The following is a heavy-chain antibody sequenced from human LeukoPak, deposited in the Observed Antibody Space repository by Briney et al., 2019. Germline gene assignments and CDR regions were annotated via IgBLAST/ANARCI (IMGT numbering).Heavy chain of an antibody. CDR2: INWNGGST. J-gene: IGHJ4*02. V-gene: IGHV3-20*01. CDR1: GFTFDDYG. D-gene: IGHD3-10*01. Sequence: GGSLRLSCAASGFTFDDYGMSWVRPAPGKGLEWVSAINWNGGSTGYADSVKGRFTISRDNAKNSLYLQMNSLRAEDTALYHCARDHDYDSGSYPLDYWGQGTLVIVSS. CDR3: ARDHDYDSGSYPLDY.